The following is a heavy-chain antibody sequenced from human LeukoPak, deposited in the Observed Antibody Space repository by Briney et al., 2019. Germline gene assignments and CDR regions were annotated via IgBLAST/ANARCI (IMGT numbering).Heavy chain of an antibody. V-gene: IGHV3-21*01. Sequence: GVSLRLSCAASGFTFSSYSMNWVRQAPGKGLEWVSSISSSSSYIYYADSVRGRFTISRDNAKNSLYLKMKTVRAEDTAVYYFARDSWGRGTPFDYWGQGTLVTVSS. J-gene: IGHJ4*02. D-gene: IGHD3-16*01. CDR2: ISSSSSYI. CDR1: GFTFSSYS. CDR3: ARDSWGRGTPFDY.